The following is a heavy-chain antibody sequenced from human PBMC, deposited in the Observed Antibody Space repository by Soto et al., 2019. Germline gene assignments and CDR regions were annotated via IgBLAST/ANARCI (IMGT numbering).Heavy chain of an antibody. J-gene: IGHJ3*02. Sequence: EVQLEESGGDLVQPGGSLRLSCAASGFTLSAYWMTWVRQAPGKGLEWVANINRDGSKKSYLDSVRGRFTISRENVGNSLYLQTDSLRADDPALYYCARDVSPGSSGGYLDAFDIWCQGTMVTVSS. CDR3: ARDVSPGSSGGYLDAFDI. D-gene: IGHD6-25*01. CDR1: GFTLSAYW. V-gene: IGHV3-7*05. CDR2: INRDGSKK.